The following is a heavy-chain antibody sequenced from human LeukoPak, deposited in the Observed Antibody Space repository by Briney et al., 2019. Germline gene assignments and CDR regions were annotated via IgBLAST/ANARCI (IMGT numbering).Heavy chain of an antibody. V-gene: IGHV3-30*18. J-gene: IGHJ4*02. D-gene: IGHD2-15*01. CDR1: GFTFGSYA. Sequence: GGPLRLSCAASGFTFGSYAMTWVRKAPGKGLEWVAVISYDGSNKYYADSVKGRFTISRDNSKNTLYLQMNSLRAEDTAVYYCAKDRDIVVVVAAFDYWGQGTLVTVSS. CDR2: ISYDGSNK. CDR3: AKDRDIVVVVAAFDY.